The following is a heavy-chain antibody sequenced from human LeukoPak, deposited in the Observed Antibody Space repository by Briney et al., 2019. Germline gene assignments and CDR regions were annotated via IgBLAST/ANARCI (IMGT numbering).Heavy chain of an antibody. V-gene: IGHV1-69*04. D-gene: IGHD3-22*01. CDR3: ARAPDYYDRMDY. Sequence: GSSVKVSCKASGVTFSSYAISWVRQAPGQGLEWMGRIIPILGIANYAQKFQGRVTITADKSTSTAYMELSSLRSEDTAVYYCARAPDYYDRMDYWGQGTLVTVSS. J-gene: IGHJ4*02. CDR2: IIPILGIA. CDR1: GVTFSSYA.